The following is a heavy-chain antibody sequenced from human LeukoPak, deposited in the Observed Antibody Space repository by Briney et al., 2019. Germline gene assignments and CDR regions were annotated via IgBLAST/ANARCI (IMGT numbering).Heavy chain of an antibody. CDR3: AASPDYYDSSGYSYYFDY. CDR1: GFTFTSSA. V-gene: IGHV1-58*01. CDR2: IVVGSGNT. Sequence: VASVKVSCKASGFTFTSSAVQWARQARGQRLEWIGWIVVGSGNTNYAQKFQERVTITRDMSTSTAYMELSSLRSEDTAVYYCAASPDYYDSSGYSYYFDYWGQGTLVTVSS. D-gene: IGHD3-22*01. J-gene: IGHJ4*02.